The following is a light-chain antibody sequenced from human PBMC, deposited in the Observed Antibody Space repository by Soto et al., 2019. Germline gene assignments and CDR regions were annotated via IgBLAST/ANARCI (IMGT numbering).Light chain of an antibody. CDR1: QSVSNY. CDR3: QQRSNWPRGT. Sequence: EIVLTQSPATLSLSPGEIATLSCRASQSVSNYLAWYQQKPGQAPRLLIYDAYNRATGFPARFSGSGSGTDFTLTISSLEPEDFAVYYGQQRSNWPRGTFGPGTKVDIK. CDR2: DAY. V-gene: IGKV3-11*01. J-gene: IGKJ3*01.